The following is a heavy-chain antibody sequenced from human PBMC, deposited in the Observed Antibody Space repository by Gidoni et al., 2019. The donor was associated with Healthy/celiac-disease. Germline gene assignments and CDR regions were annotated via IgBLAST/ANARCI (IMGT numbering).Heavy chain of an antibody. V-gene: IGHV3-30*18. CDR2: IAYDGSNK. CDR1: GFTFSSSG. J-gene: IGHJ4*02. Sequence: QVQLVASGGGVVQPGRFLRLSCAAPGFTFSSSGLEWVRQAPGKGLEVVAVIAYDGSNKYYADSVKGLFTISRDNSKNALYLQMNSLRAEDTAVYYCAKEGKNGGYSYGYLDYWGQGTLVTVSS. D-gene: IGHD5-18*01. CDR3: AKEGKNGGYSYGYLDY.